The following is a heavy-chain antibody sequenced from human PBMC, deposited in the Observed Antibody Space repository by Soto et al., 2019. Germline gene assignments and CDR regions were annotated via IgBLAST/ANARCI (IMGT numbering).Heavy chain of an antibody. V-gene: IGHV1-69*05. J-gene: IGHJ5*02. CDR2: IIPIFGTA. Sequence: CKTSACRLRVYITSWVGQFNGQGLEWMGGIIPIFGTANYAQKFQGRVTMTRDTSTSTVHMELSSLRSEDTAIYYCARDKADSTQQNWFDPWGQGTLVTVSS. CDR1: ACRLRVYI. D-gene: IGHD4-4*01. CDR3: ARDKADSTQQNWFDP.